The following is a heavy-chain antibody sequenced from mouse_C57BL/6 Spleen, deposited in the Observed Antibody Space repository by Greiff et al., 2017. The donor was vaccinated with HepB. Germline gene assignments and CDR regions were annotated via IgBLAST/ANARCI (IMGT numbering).Heavy chain of an antibody. J-gene: IGHJ2*01. CDR2: IDPENGDT. CDR1: GFNIKDDY. Sequence: VQRKESGAELVRPGASVKLSCTASGFNIKDDYMHWVKQRPEQGLEWIGWIDPENGDTEYASKFQGKATITADTSSNTAYLQLSSLTSEDTAVYYCTTDGYYEGYWGHSTTLTVSS. CDR3: TTDGYYEGY. D-gene: IGHD2-3*01. V-gene: IGHV14-4*01.